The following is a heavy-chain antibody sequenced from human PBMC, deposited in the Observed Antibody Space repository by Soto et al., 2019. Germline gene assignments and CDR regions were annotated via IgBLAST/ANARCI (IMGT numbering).Heavy chain of an antibody. D-gene: IGHD6-25*01. CDR3: ERSSSGYRFDP. J-gene: IGHJ5*02. Sequence: SETLSLTCTVSGGSISGYFWTWIRQPPGKGLEWIGYIYYGGNTNYNPSLKSRVAISLDTSKNHFSLKLNSVTAADTAVYYCERSSSGYRFDPWGQGTLVTVSS. CDR1: GGSISGYF. V-gene: IGHV4-59*01. CDR2: IYYGGNT.